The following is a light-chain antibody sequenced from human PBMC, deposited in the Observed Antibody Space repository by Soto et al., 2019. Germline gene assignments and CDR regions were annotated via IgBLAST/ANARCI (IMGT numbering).Light chain of an antibody. CDR1: QSVSSN. V-gene: IGKV3D-15*01. CDR2: STS. CDR3: HQYNNWPPS. Sequence: EIVSTQSPPTRSFSPVGSATLSCRASQSVSSNVAWYQQKPGQAPRLLIYSTSARATGTPARFSGSGSGTEFTLTISSLQSEDFAVYYCHQYNNWPPSFGGGTKVDIK. J-gene: IGKJ4*01.